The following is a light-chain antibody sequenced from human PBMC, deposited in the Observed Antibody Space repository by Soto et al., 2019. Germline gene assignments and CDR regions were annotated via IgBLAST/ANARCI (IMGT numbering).Light chain of an antibody. CDR2: DDN. V-gene: IGLV1-51*01. CDR3: QAWDSSTSVV. Sequence: QSVMTQPPSVSAAPGQKVTISCSGSSSNIGGNSVSWYQQLPGTAPKLLIYDDNKRPSGIPDRFSGSKSGTSATLGISGTQAMDEADYYCQAWDSSTSVVFGGGTKLTVL. CDR1: SSNIGGNS. J-gene: IGLJ2*01.